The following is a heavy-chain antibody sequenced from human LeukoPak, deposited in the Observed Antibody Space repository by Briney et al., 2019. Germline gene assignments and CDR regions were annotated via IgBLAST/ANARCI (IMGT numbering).Heavy chain of an antibody. D-gene: IGHD6-19*01. CDR2: IYYSGST. CDR1: GGSISSSSYY. J-gene: IGHJ4*02. CDR3: ARLGSGYSSGWYYFDY. Sequence: KPSETLSLTCTVSGGSISSSSYYWGWIRRPPGKGLEWIGSIYYSGSTYYNPSLKSRVTISVDTSKNQFSLKLSSVTAADTAVYYCARLGSGYSSGWYYFDYWGQGTLVTVSS. V-gene: IGHV4-39*01.